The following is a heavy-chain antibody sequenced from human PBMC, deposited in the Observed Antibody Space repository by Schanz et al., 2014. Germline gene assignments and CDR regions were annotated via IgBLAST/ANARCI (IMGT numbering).Heavy chain of an antibody. Sequence: QVQLEESGGGVVQPGGSLRLSCVASGFSFSGFAVHWVRQAPGNGLEWVSIVSHDGFTKHYADSVRGRFTLSRDNTKNAVYLQMNSLRAEDTALYFCATDYSGGGCHIWGQGTMVTVSS. D-gene: IGHD6-19*01. J-gene: IGHJ3*02. CDR1: GFSFSGFA. CDR3: ATDYSGGGCHI. CDR2: VSHDGFTK. V-gene: IGHV3-30*04.